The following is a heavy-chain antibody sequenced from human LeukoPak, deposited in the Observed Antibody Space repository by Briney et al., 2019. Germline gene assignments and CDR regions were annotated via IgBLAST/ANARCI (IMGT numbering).Heavy chain of an antibody. D-gene: IGHD3-3*01. V-gene: IGHV3-23*01. CDR1: GFTFSSYA. Sequence: GGSLRLSCAASGFTFSSYAMSWVRQAPGKGLEWVSAISGSGGSTYYADSVKGRFTISRDNSKNTLYLQMNSLRAEDTAVYYCANNYDFWSGYPSPPDYWGQGTXVTVSS. CDR2: ISGSGGST. CDR3: ANNYDFWSGYPSPPDY. J-gene: IGHJ4*02.